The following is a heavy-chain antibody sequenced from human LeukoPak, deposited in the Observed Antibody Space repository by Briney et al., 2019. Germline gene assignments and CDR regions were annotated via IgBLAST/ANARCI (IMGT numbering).Heavy chain of an antibody. CDR2: INAGNGNT. D-gene: IGHD3-10*01. CDR1: GYTFTSYA. J-gene: IGHJ6*02. Sequence: GASVKVSCKASGYTFTSYAMHWVRQAPGQRLEWMGWINAGNGNTKYSQKFQGRVTITRDTSASTAYMELSSLRSEDTAVYYCARGVGAWNYYYYGMDVWGQGTTVTVSS. V-gene: IGHV1-3*01. CDR3: ARGVGAWNYYYYGMDV.